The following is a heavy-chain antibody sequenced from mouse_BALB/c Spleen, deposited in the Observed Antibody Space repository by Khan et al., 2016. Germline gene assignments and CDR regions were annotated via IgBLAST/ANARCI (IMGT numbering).Heavy chain of an antibody. D-gene: IGHD2-3*01. Sequence: EVELVESGGGLVKPGGSLKLSCAASGFAFSSYDMSWVRQTPEKRLEWVATISSGGSYTYYPDSVKGRFTISRANARNPLYLQMSSLRSEDTALYYCARHRDGSYYFDYWGQGTTLTVSS. V-gene: IGHV5-9*02. CDR3: ARHRDGSYYFDY. J-gene: IGHJ2*01. CDR1: GFAFSSYD. CDR2: ISSGGSYT.